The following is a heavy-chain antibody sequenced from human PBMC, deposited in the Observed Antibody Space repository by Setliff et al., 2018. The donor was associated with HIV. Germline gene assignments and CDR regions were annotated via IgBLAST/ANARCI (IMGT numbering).Heavy chain of an antibody. CDR3: ARQRGRGVTTKFDY. Sequence: SVKVSCKASGGTFNNFAISWVRQAPGQGLEWMGGIIPIFGAAKYAQKFQGRVTITADESTSTAYMELSSLRSEDTAVYYCARQRGRGVTTKFDYLGQGTLGPVSS. J-gene: IGHJ4*02. CDR1: GGTFNNFA. V-gene: IGHV1-69*13. CDR2: IIPIFGAA. D-gene: IGHD4-17*01.